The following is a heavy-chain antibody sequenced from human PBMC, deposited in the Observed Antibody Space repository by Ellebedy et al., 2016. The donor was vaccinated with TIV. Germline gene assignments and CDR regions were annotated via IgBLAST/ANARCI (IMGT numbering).Heavy chain of an antibody. CDR3: ARSLMIFSFDKCYFDL. CDR1: GGSITGSSYY. D-gene: IGHD3/OR15-3a*01. CDR2: IFDTVSA. V-gene: IGHV4-39*01. Sequence: SETLSLTCTVSGGSITGSSYYWGWIREPPGKGLEWIGNIFDTVSACYNPSLKSRVIISVDTSKNQFSLNLSSVTAADTAVYYCARSLMIFSFDKCYFDLWGRGTLVTVSS. J-gene: IGHJ2*01.